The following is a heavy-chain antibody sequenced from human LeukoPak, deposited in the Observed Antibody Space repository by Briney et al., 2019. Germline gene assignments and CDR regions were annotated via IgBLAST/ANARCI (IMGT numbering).Heavy chain of an antibody. V-gene: IGHV3-30*04. Sequence: AGGSLRLSCAASGFTFSSYAMHWVRQAPGKGLEWVAVISYDGSNKYYADSVKGRFTISRDNSKNTLYLQMNSLRAEDTPVYYCAREVVVAATYPYYYYMDVWGKGTTVTVSS. CDR1: GFTFSSYA. J-gene: IGHJ6*03. CDR3: AREVVVAATYPYYYYMDV. CDR2: ISYDGSNK. D-gene: IGHD2-15*01.